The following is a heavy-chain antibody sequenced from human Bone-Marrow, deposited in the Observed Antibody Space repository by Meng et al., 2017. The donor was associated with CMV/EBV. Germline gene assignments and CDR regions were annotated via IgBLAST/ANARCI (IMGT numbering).Heavy chain of an antibody. D-gene: IGHD1-7*01. CDR2: ISWNSGSI. J-gene: IGHJ4*02. CDR3: AKDQGVNWNYALVDY. Sequence: SLKISCAASGFTFDDYAMHWVRQAPGKGLEWASGISWNSGSIGYADSVKGRFTISRDNAKNSLYLQMNSLRAEDTALYYCAKDQGVNWNYALVDYWGQGTLVTVSS. V-gene: IGHV3-9*01. CDR1: GFTFDDYA.